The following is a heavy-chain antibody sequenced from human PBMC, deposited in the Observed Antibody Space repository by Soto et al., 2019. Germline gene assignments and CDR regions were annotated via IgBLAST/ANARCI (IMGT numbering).Heavy chain of an antibody. CDR3: TTGLSLYYYDSSGYYYEDFDY. D-gene: IGHD3-22*01. J-gene: IGHJ4*02. V-gene: IGHV3-15*07. CDR2: IKSKTDGGTT. CDR1: GFTFSNAW. Sequence: EVQLVESGGGLVKPGGSLRLSCAASGFTFSNAWMNWVRQAPGKGLEWVGRIKSKTDGGTTDYAAPVKGRFTISRDDSKNTLYLQMNSLKTEDTAVYYCTTGLSLYYYDSSGYYYEDFDYWGQGTLVTVSS.